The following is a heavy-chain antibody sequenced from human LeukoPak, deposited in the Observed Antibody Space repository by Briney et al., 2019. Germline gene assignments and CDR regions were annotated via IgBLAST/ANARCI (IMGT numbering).Heavy chain of an antibody. Sequence: GGSQRDSCEASGFTLTKYAMSWVRPAPGGGLEWVSVICESGDRTYYADSVKGRFTISRDNSKTTRYLQMSSLRAEDTAIYYCAKDAARGAAAGTRGDYWGQGTLVTVSS. D-gene: IGHD6-13*01. J-gene: IGHJ4*02. V-gene: IGHV3-23*01. CDR3: AKDAARGAAAGTRGDY. CDR2: ICESGDRT. CDR1: GFTLTKYA.